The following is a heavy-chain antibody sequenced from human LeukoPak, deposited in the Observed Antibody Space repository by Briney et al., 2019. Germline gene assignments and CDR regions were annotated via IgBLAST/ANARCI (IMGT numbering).Heavy chain of an antibody. J-gene: IGHJ4*02. Sequence: ASVKVSCKASGYTFTGYYMHWVRQAPGQGLEWMGWINPNSGGTNYAQKFQGRVTMTRDTSISTAYMELSRLRSDDTAVYYCARDRPYTGGWRGFDYWGQGTLLTVSS. CDR2: INPNSGGT. CDR1: GYTFTGYY. D-gene: IGHD6-19*01. CDR3: ARDRPYTGGWRGFDY. V-gene: IGHV1-2*02.